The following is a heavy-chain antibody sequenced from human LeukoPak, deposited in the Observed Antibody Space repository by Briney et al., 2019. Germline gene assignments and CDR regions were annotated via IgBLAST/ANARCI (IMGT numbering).Heavy chain of an antibody. CDR1: GYTFTSYG. V-gene: IGHV1-3*01. CDR3: AGLERWFDP. CDR2: INAGNGNT. J-gene: IGHJ5*02. Sequence: ASVKVSCKASGYTFTSYGISWVRQAPGQGLEWMGWINAGNGNTKYSQKFQGRVTITRDTSASTAYMELSSLRSEDTAVYYCAGLERWFDPWGQGTLVTVSS. D-gene: IGHD1-1*01.